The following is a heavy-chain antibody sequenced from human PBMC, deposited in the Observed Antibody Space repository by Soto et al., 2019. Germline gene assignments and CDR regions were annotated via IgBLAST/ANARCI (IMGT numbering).Heavy chain of an antibody. V-gene: IGHV4-4*07. CDR2: IYSSGST. CDR3: ARGQRFSDWFDP. D-gene: IGHD2-2*01. J-gene: IGHJ5*02. CDR1: GGAINSYY. Sequence: PSDTLSLTCTVSGGAINSYYWTWIRQPAGRGLEWIGRIYSSGSTKYNPSLQSRVTMSLDTPKNQFSLRLASVTAADTAVYYCARGQRFSDWFDPWGQGTLVT.